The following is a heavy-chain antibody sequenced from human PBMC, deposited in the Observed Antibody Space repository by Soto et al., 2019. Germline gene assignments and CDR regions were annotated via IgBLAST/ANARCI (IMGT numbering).Heavy chain of an antibody. V-gene: IGHV3-48*02. J-gene: IGHJ6*02. CDR3: ATESVDTAMEHRIGMDV. D-gene: IGHD5-18*01. CDR2: ISSSGRTI. CDR1: GFTFSSYS. Sequence: EVQLVESGGGLVQPGGSLRLSCAASGFTFSSYSMNWVRQAPGKGLEWVSYISSSGRTIYYADSVKGRFTISRDNAKKSLYLQMNSLRDEDTAVYYCATESVDTAMEHRIGMDVWGQGTTVTVSS.